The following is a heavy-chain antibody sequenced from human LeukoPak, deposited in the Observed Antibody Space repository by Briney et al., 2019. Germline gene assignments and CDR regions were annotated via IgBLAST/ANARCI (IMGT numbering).Heavy chain of an antibody. Sequence: GGSLRLSCAASGFTFSSYGMHWVRQAPGQGLEWMGWINPNSGGTNYAQKFQGRVTMTRDTSISTAYMELSRLRSDDTAVYYCARGGYSDAFDIWGQGTMVTVSS. J-gene: IGHJ3*02. CDR3: ARGGYSDAFDI. CDR2: INPNSGGT. D-gene: IGHD3-22*01. V-gene: IGHV1-2*02. CDR1: GFTFSSYG.